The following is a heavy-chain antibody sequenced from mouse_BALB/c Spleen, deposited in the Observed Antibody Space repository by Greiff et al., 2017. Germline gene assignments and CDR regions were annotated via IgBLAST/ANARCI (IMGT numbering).Heavy chain of an antibody. V-gene: IGHV5-6-5*01. J-gene: IGHJ4*01. CDR2: ISSGGST. Sequence: EVHLVESGGGLVKPGGSLKLSCAASGFTFSSYAMSWVRQTPEKRLEWVASISSGGSTYYPDSVKGRFTISRDNARNILYLQMSSLRSEDTAMYYCATYYGPTLYAMDYWGQGTSVTVSS. D-gene: IGHD1-1*02. CDR1: GFTFSSYA. CDR3: ATYYGPTLYAMDY.